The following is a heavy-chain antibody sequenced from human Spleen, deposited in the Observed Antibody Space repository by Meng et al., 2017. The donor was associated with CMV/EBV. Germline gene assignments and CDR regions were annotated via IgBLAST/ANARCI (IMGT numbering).Heavy chain of an antibody. V-gene: IGHV1-2*02. Sequence: ASVKVSCKTSGYTFAGHYMHWVRQAPGQGLEWMGWIHPDTGGTNYAQNFQGRVTVTRDTSIRTVYLELSSLRSDDTAMYYCARGPDYSTYGPLGYWGQGTLVTVSS. CDR2: IHPDTGGT. CDR3: ARGPDYSTYGPLGY. D-gene: IGHD4-11*01. CDR1: GYTFAGHY. J-gene: IGHJ4*02.